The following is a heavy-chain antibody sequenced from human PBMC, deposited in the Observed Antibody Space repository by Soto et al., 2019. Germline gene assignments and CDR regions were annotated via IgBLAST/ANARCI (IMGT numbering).Heavy chain of an antibody. Sequence: EVQLVESGGGLVQPGGSLRLSCAASGLIFSDYHMDWVRQAPGKGLEWVGRIRRKANSYTTEYAASVKGRFTISSDESNNSLYVQMNRLTTEDTAVYYCAMLGGWAGGSNDMDVWGQGTRVTVSS. CDR3: AMLGGWAGGSNDMDV. CDR1: GLIFSDYH. CDR2: IRRKANSYTT. V-gene: IGHV3-72*01. J-gene: IGHJ6*02. D-gene: IGHD6-19*01.